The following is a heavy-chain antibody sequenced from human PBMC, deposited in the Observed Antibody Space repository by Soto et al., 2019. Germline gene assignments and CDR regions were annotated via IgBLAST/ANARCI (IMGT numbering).Heavy chain of an antibody. J-gene: IGHJ3*02. D-gene: IGHD3-22*01. V-gene: IGHV3-15*07. Sequence: EVQLVESGGGLVKPGGSLRLSCAASGSTFTNAWMNWVRQAPGKGLEWVGRIKSSSDGGTIDYAAPVKDRFAISRDDSKNTLYLQMNSLKTEDTAVYYCTTGTMIIVVRGNTDALDIWGQGTMVTVSS. CDR3: TTGTMIIVVRGNTDALDI. CDR1: GSTFTNAW. CDR2: IKSSSDGGTI.